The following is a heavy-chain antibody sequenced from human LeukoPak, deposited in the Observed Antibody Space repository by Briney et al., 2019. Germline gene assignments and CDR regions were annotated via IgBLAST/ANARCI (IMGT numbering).Heavy chain of an antibody. D-gene: IGHD6-19*01. CDR3: ARDNGYSSSRFDY. J-gene: IGHJ4*02. Sequence: GGSLRLSCAASGFTFSSYGMHWVRQAPGKGLEWVAVIWYDGSNKYYADSVKGRFTISRDNSKNMLYPQMNSLRAEDTAVYYCARDNGYSSSRFDYWGQGTLVTASS. V-gene: IGHV3-33*01. CDR2: IWYDGSNK. CDR1: GFTFSSYG.